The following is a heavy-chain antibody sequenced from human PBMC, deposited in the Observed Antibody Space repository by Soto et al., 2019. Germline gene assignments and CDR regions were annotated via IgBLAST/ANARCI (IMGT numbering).Heavy chain of an antibody. Sequence: PGGSLRLSCAASGFTFSSYAMHWVRQAPGKGLEWVAVISYDGSNKYYADSVKGRFTISRDNSKNTLYLQMNSLRAEDTAVYYCARDGTMVRGVTYYYYGLDVWGQGTTVTVS. CDR2: ISYDGSNK. CDR3: ARDGTMVRGVTYYYYGLDV. V-gene: IGHV3-30-3*01. D-gene: IGHD3-10*01. J-gene: IGHJ6*02. CDR1: GFTFSSYA.